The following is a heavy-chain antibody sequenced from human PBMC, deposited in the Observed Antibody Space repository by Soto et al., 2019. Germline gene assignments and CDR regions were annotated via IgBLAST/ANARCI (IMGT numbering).Heavy chain of an antibody. CDR3: ARVPDR. CDR1: GGSIRNNY. CDR2: MYNTGST. D-gene: IGHD2-2*01. J-gene: IGHJ5*02. V-gene: IGHV4-59*01. Sequence: SETLSLTCTVSGGSIRNNYWSWIRQPPGKGLEWIGYMYNTGSTVYNPSLKSRVTISVDTSKNQFSLKLNAVTAADTAVYYCARVPDRWGQGTLVTVSS.